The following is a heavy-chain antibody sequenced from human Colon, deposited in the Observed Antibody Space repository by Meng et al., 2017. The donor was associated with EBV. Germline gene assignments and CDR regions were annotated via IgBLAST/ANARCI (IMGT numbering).Heavy chain of an antibody. CDR3: ARVGWRQWSFDL. CDR2: IYYSGST. CDR1: VGSISSGVYY. Sequence: VPLQDSGPGLGKPSPTLSLTCTVSVGSISSGVYYWSWIRQPPGKGLELIGHIYYSGSTSYNPSLKSRVTISVDTSNNQFSLKLSSVTAADTAVYYCARVGWRQWSFDLWGRGTLVTVSS. J-gene: IGHJ2*01. V-gene: IGHV4-30-4*01. D-gene: IGHD5-18*01.